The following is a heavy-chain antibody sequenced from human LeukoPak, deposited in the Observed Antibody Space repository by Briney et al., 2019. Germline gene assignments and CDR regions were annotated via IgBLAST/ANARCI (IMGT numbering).Heavy chain of an antibody. Sequence: EPGGSLRLSCAASGFTFSSYSMSWVRQPPGKGLEWVGSIYYSGSTYYSPSLKSRVTISVDTSNNQFSLKLSSVTAADTAVYYCARTLWYCSSTSCYPIDAAYYFDNWGQGTLVTVSS. J-gene: IGHJ4*02. CDR1: GFTFSSYS. CDR3: ARTLWYCSSTSCYPIDAAYYFDN. V-gene: IGHV4-39*01. CDR2: IYYSGST. D-gene: IGHD2-2*01.